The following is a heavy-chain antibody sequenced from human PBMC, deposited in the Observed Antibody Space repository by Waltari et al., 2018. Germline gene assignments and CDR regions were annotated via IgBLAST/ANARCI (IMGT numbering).Heavy chain of an antibody. CDR3: ARTSDNQYDSSGYNWDY. CDR1: GCTFSRFW. Sequence: EVQLVESGGGLVQPGGSLRLSCAASGCTFSRFWMHWVRQAPGKGLVWVSRINMNGSPAGYADSVKGRFTISRDNAKDTLYLQMSSLRAEDTAVYYCARTSDNQYDSSGYNWDYWGQGTLVTVSS. J-gene: IGHJ4*02. V-gene: IGHV3-74*01. D-gene: IGHD3-22*01. CDR2: INMNGSPA.